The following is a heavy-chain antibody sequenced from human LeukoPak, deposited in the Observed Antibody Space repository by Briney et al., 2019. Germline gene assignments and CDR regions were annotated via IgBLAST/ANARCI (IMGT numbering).Heavy chain of an antibody. CDR1: GFTFSSYS. CDR3: ARDWYCSSTSCLYYFDY. D-gene: IGHD2-2*01. Sequence: PGGSLRLSCAASGFTFSSYSMNWVRQAPGKGLEWVSYISSSSSTIYYADSVKGRFTISRDNAKNSLYLQMNSLRDEDTAVYYCARDWYCSSTSCLYYFDYWGQGTLVTVSS. CDR2: ISSSSSTI. V-gene: IGHV3-48*02. J-gene: IGHJ4*02.